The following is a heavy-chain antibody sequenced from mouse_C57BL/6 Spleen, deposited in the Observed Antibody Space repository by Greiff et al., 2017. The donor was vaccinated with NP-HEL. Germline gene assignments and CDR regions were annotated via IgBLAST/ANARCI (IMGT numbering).Heavy chain of an antibody. V-gene: IGHV1-54*01. D-gene: IGHD2-4*01. J-gene: IGHJ3*01. CDR3: AREGGLAWFAY. Sequence: QVQLQQSGAELVRPGTSVKVSCKASGYAFTNYLIEWVKQRPGQGLEWIGVINPGSGGTNYNEKFKGKATLTADKSSSTAYMQLSSLTSEDSAVYFCAREGGLAWFAYWGQGTLVTVSA. CDR2: INPGSGGT. CDR1: GYAFTNYL.